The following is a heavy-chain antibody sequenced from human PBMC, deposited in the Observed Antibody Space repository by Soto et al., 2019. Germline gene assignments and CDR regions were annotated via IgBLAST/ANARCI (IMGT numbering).Heavy chain of an antibody. CDR3: CYCSSTSCSGGGAFDI. CDR2: ISGSGGST. Sequence: GGSLRLSCAASGFTFSSYAMSWVRQAPGKGLEWVSAISGSGGSTYYADSVKGRFTISRDNSKNTLYLQMNSLRAEDTAVYYCCYCSSTSCSGGGAFDIWGQGTMVTVSS. D-gene: IGHD2-2*01. CDR1: GFTFSSYA. V-gene: IGHV3-23*01. J-gene: IGHJ3*02.